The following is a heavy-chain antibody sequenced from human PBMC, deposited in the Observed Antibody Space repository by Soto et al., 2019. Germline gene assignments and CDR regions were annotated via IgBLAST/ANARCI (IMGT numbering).Heavy chain of an antibody. CDR3: ATLAMAGDTVYYFNGLDV. D-gene: IGHD3-3*02. V-gene: IGHV3-23*01. CDR1: GVRFSSYA. J-gene: IGHJ6*02. CDR2: ISGSGATT. Sequence: GSLRLYGAASGVRFSSYALSWVRQAPGKGLEWLSVISGSGATTFSADSVKGRFTFSKDSSMNSFYLQMDSLKVDDTAVYYCATLAMAGDTVYYFNGLDVWGQGTTVTVS.